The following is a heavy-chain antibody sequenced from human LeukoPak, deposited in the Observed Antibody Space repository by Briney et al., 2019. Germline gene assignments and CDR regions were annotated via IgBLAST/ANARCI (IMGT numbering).Heavy chain of an antibody. D-gene: IGHD1-26*01. CDR1: GFTFSSYA. J-gene: IGHJ6*02. CDR2: ISYDGSNK. CDR3: ARDGVGATTNYYYYGMDV. Sequence: GGSLRLSCAASGFTFSSYAMHWVRQAPGKGLEWVAVISYDGSNKYYADSVKGRFTISRDNSKSTLYLQMNSLRAEDTAVYYCARDGVGATTNYYYYGMDVWGQGTTVTVSS. V-gene: IGHV3-30-3*01.